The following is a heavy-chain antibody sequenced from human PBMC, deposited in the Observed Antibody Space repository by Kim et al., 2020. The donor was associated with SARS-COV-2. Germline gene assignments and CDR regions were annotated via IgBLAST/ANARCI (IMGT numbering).Heavy chain of an antibody. Sequence: GESLKISCKGSGYSFTSYWISWVRQMPGKGLEWMGRIDPSDSYTNYSPSFQGHVTISADKSISTAYLQWSSLKASDTAMYYCARDPNSKSSGYYYGCSDYWGQGTLVTVSS. V-gene: IGHV5-10-1*01. CDR3: ARDPNSKSSGYYYGCSDY. CDR2: IDPSDSYT. CDR1: GYSFTSYW. J-gene: IGHJ4*02. D-gene: IGHD3-22*01.